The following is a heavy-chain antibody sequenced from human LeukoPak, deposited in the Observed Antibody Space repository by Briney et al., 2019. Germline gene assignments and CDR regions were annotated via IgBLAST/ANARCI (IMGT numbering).Heavy chain of an antibody. D-gene: IGHD3-10*01. Sequence: GGSLRLSWAASGFTFSSYSMNWVRQAPGKGLEWVSSISSSSSYIYYADSVKGRFTISRDNAKNSLYLQMNSLRAEDTAVYYCARDSPMVRGAFDYWGQGTLVTVSS. V-gene: IGHV3-21*01. J-gene: IGHJ4*02. CDR3: ARDSPMVRGAFDY. CDR2: ISSSSSYI. CDR1: GFTFSSYS.